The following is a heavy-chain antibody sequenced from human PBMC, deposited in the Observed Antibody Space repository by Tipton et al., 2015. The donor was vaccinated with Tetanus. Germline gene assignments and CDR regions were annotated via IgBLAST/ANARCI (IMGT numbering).Heavy chain of an antibody. D-gene: IGHD2-2*01. CDR2: INSDGSST. J-gene: IGHJ4*02. V-gene: IGHV3-74*01. Sequence: SLRLSCAASGFTFSSSCMHWVRQGPGKGLVWVSRINSDGSSTTYADSVKGRFTISRDNAKNTLYLQMNSLRVEDTAVYFCARGAFGSNSPNDCWGQGTLVTVSS. CDR1: GFTFSSSC. CDR3: ARGAFGSNSPNDC.